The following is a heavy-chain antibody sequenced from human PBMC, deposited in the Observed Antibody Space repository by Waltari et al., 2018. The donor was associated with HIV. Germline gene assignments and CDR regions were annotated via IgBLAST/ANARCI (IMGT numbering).Heavy chain of an antibody. CDR1: GLTFRNDA. J-gene: IGHJ6*02. V-gene: IGHV3-23*01. Sequence: EVQLLESGGGLVQPGGSLRLSCLVSGLTFRNDAMSWVRQAPGKGLEWVSTIGGSGGMTYYADSVKGRFTISRDNSKNTLYLQMNTLRVEDTAVYYCAKDRFGGNFGVVIDFHYYHGVDVWGQGTTVTVSS. CDR2: IGGSGGMT. CDR3: AKDRFGGNFGVVIDFHYYHGVDV. D-gene: IGHD3-3*02.